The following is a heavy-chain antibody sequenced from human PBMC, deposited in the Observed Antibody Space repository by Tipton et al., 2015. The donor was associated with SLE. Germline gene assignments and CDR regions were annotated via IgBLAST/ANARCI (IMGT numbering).Heavy chain of an antibody. CDR1: GGSISSSSYY. CDR3: ARLQARPV. V-gene: IGHV4-39*01. Sequence: TLSLTCTVSGGSISSSSYYWGWIRQPPGKGLEWIGNIYYSGSTYYNPSLKSRVTISVDTSKNQFSLKLSSVTAADTAVYYCARLQARPVWGQGTMVTVSS. CDR2: IYYSGST. J-gene: IGHJ3*01.